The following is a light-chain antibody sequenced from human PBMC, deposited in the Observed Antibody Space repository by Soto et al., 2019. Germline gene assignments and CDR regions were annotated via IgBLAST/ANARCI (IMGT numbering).Light chain of an antibody. CDR1: GGTIGSSY. CDR3: QSYDSSNQV. V-gene: IGLV6-57*01. CDR2: KHE. J-gene: IGLJ3*02. Sequence: NFMLTQPHSVSESPGGTVTISCTRSGGTIGSSYVQWYQQRPGSSPTTVIYKHEQRPSGVPDRFSGSIDSSSNSASLTISGLKTDDEADYYCQSYDSSNQVFGGGTKLTVL.